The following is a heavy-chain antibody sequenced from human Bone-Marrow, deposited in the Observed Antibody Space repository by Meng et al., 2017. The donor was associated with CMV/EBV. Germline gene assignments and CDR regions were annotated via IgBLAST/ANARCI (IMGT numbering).Heavy chain of an antibody. J-gene: IGHJ1*01. V-gene: IGHV1-18*01. D-gene: IGHD3-3*01. CDR3: ARGPPERLGHEVEYFQH. CDR2: ISAYNGNT. CDR1: GYTFTSYG. Sequence: ASVKVSCKASGYTFTSYGISWVRQAPGQGLEWMGWISAYNGNTNYAQKLQGRVTMTTDTSTSTAYMELRSLRSDDTAVYYCARGPPERLGHEVEYFQHWDQGTLVTVSS.